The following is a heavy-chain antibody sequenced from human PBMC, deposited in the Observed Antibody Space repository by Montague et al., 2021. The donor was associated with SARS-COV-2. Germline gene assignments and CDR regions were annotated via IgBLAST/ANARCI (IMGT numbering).Heavy chain of an antibody. CDR3: ARLHGSNLDY. D-gene: IGHD2-8*01. CDR2: NYYAGGT. CDR1: GGSVSRISYY. V-gene: IGHV4-39*01. J-gene: IGHJ4*02. Sequence: SETLSLTCTVSGGSVSRISYYWGWIRQPPGKGLEYIGSNYYAGGTYYNPSLKSRVTISVDTSNDQFSLKMNSVTAADTAVYFCARLHGSNLDYWGQGTLVTVSS.